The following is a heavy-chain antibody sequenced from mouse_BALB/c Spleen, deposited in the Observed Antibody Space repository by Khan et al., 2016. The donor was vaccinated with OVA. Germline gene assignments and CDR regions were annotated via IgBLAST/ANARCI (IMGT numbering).Heavy chain of an antibody. CDR1: GFSLTSYG. CDR3: ARNGDYVHWYFDV. D-gene: IGHD2-13*01. Sequence: QVQLKQSGPGLVQPSQSLSITCTVSGFSLTSYGVHWVRQSPGKGLEWLGVRWSGGSTDYNAAFISRLIISKDNSKSQVFFKMHSLHANDTAIYYCARNGDYVHWYFDVWGAGTTVTVSS. J-gene: IGHJ1*01. V-gene: IGHV2-2*02. CDR2: RWSGGST.